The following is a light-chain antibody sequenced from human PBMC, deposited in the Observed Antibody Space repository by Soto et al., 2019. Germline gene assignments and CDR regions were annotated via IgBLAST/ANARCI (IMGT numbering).Light chain of an antibody. Sequence: QSALTQPRSVSGSPGQSVTISCTGTSSDVGNYKYVSWYQQHPGKAPKVMIYDVTKRPSGVPDRFSGSKSGNTASLTISGLQTDDEADYYCCSYAGKGRYALWVFGGGTKLTVL. CDR1: SSDVGNYKY. V-gene: IGLV2-11*01. J-gene: IGLJ3*02. CDR2: DVT. CDR3: CSYAGKGRYALWV.